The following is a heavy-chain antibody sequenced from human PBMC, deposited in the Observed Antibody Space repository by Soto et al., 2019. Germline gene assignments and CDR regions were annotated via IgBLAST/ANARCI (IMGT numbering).Heavy chain of an antibody. CDR1: GGSISSSSYY. CDR2: IYYSGST. D-gene: IGHD3-22*01. CDR3: ARHGAYYDSSGYPTN. J-gene: IGHJ4*02. Sequence: SETLSLTCTVSGGSISSSSYYWGWIRQPPGKGLEWIGSIYYSGSTYYNPSLKSRVTISVDTSKNQFSLKLSSVTAADTAVYYCARHGAYYDSSGYPTNWGQGTLVTVSS. V-gene: IGHV4-39*01.